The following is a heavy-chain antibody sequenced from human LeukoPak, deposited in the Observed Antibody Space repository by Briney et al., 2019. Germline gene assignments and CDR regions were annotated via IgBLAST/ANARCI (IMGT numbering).Heavy chain of an antibody. CDR2: IYYSGST. V-gene: IGHV4-59*01. J-gene: IGHJ4*02. CDR3: ARDLEMATIGYFDY. CDR1: GGSIRSYY. D-gene: IGHD5-24*01. Sequence: PSETLSLTCTVSGGSIRSYYWSWIRQPPGKGLEWIGYIYYSGSTKYNPSLKSRVTISVGRSKNQFSLKLSSVTAADTAVYYCARDLEMATIGYFDYWGQGTLVTVSS.